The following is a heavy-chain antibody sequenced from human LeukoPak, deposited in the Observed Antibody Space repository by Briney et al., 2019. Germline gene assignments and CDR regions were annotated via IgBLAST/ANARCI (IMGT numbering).Heavy chain of an antibody. Sequence: ASVKVSCKASGYTFTSYDINWVRQATGQGLEWMGWMNPNSGNTGYAQKFQGRVTMTRNTSISTAYMELSSLRSEDTAVYYCAREDHESPWIQLWHLIEDWGQGTLVTVSS. V-gene: IGHV1-8*01. CDR3: AREDHESPWIQLWHLIED. J-gene: IGHJ4*02. CDR1: GYTFTSYD. CDR2: MNPNSGNT. D-gene: IGHD5-18*01.